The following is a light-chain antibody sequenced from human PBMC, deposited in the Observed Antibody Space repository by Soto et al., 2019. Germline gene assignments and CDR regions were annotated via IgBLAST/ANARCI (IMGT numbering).Light chain of an antibody. CDR1: SSDVGGYNY. V-gene: IGLV2-14*01. Sequence: QSVLTQPASVSGSPGQLNTISCTGTSSDVGGYNYVSWYQQHPGKAPKLMIYDVSNRPSGVSNRFSGSKSGNTASLTISGLHAEYEADYYCSSYTSSYTLVFGGGTKLTVL. J-gene: IGLJ2*01. CDR3: SSYTSSYTLV. CDR2: DVS.